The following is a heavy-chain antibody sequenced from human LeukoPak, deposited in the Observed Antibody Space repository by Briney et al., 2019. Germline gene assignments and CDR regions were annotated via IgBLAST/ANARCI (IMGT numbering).Heavy chain of an antibody. CDR2: ISYDGSNK. V-gene: IGHV3-30*18. D-gene: IGHD2-2*01. J-gene: IGHJ6*02. Sequence: PGGSLRLSCAASGFTFSSYGMHWVRQAPGKGREWVAVISYDGSNKYYADSVKGRFTISRDNSKNTLYLQMNSLRAEDTAVYHCAKAAAAIQKYYYYGMDVWGQGTTVTVSS. CDR1: GFTFSSYG. CDR3: AKAAAAIQKYYYYGMDV.